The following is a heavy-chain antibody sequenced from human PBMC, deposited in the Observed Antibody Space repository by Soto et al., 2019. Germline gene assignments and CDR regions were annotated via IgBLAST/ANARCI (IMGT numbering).Heavy chain of an antibody. J-gene: IGHJ4*02. CDR2: IYYSGST. CDR3: ASYYDFWSGYCGY. D-gene: IGHD3-3*01. CDR1: GGSISSSSYY. V-gene: IGHV4-39*01. Sequence: QLQLQESGPGLVKPSETLSLTCTVSGGSISSSSYYWGWIRQPPGKGLEWIGSIYYSGSTYYNPSLNSRVTISVDTSKNQFSLKLSSVTAADTAVYYCASYYDFWSGYCGYWGQGTLVTVSS.